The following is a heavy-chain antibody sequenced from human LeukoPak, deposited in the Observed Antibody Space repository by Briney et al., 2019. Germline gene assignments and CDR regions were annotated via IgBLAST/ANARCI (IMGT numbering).Heavy chain of an antibody. CDR3: AKRGNPTVGHHYLDV. CDR2: ITTSGGST. D-gene: IGHD1-1*01. V-gene: IGHV3-23*01. CDR1: GFTFSSYD. J-gene: IGHJ6*03. Sequence: PGGSLRLSCAASGFTFSSYDMSWVRQAPGKGLEWVSSITTSGGSTFYADSVMGRLTISRDNSRNTLYLQMNSLSAEDTAIYYCAKRGNPTVGHHYLDVSGKGTTVSVSS.